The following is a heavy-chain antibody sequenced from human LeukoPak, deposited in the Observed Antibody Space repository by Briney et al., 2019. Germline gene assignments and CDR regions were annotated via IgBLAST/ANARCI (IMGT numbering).Heavy chain of an antibody. CDR1: GGSISSRSYY. D-gene: IGHD1-26*01. CDR3: ARDRSRWDLLPFDS. J-gene: IGHJ4*02. CDR2: IYYSGDT. V-gene: IGHV4-39*07. Sequence: EPSETLSLTCTVSGGSISSRSYYWGWIRQPPGKGLEWIANIYYSGDTYYNPSLKSRVTISVDTSKNQFSLKLSSVAAADTAVYYCARDRSRWDLLPFDSWGQGTLVTVSS.